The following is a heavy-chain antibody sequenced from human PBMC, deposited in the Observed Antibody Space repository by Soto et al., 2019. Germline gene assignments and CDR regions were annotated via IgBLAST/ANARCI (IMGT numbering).Heavy chain of an antibody. CDR1: GFTFSSYA. Sequence: QVQLVESGGGVVQPGRSPRLSCAASGFTFSSYAMHWVRQAPGKGLEWVAVISYDGSNKYYADSVKGRFTISRDNSKNTLYLQMNSLRAEDTAVYYCARDPLWGTAMVLWYFDLWGRGTLDTVSS. CDR2: ISYDGSNK. J-gene: IGHJ2*01. V-gene: IGHV3-30-3*01. D-gene: IGHD5-18*01. CDR3: ARDPLWGTAMVLWYFDL.